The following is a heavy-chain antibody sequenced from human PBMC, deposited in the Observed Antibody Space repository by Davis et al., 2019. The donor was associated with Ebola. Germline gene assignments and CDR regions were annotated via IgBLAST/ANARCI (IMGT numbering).Heavy chain of an antibody. D-gene: IGHD4-17*01. J-gene: IGHJ4*02. V-gene: IGHV3-48*02. Sequence: GESPITPCPASGFSFRPYTMHWVRQAPVNGLEWISSISSFSNTIYHSDSVKGRFTISRDNAKNSLYLQMNSLRDEDTALYYCARGGAVKFDYWGQGTLVTVSS. CDR2: ISSFSNTI. CDR1: GFSFRPYT. CDR3: ARGGAVKFDY.